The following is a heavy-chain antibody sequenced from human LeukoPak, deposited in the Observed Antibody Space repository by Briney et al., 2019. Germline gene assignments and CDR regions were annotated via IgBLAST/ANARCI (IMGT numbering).Heavy chain of an antibody. CDR1: GFTVSSNY. CDR2: IYSGGST. V-gene: IGHV3-66*01. Sequence: GGSLRLSCAASGFTVSSNYMSWVRQAPGKGLEWVSVIYSGGSTYYADSVKGRFTISRDNSKNTLYLRMNSLRAEDTAVYYCASSPPDPWELLGTFDYWGQGTLVTVSS. CDR3: ASSPPDPWELLGTFDY. J-gene: IGHJ4*02. D-gene: IGHD1-26*01.